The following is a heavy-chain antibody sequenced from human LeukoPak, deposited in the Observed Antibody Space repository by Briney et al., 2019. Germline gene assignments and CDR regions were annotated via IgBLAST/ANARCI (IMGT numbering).Heavy chain of an antibody. D-gene: IGHD3-22*01. Sequence: GGSLRLSCAASGFTVSSNYMSWVRQAPGKGLEWVSVIYSGGSTYYADSVKGRFTISRDNSKNTLYLQMNSLRAEDTAVYYCARGKSHDSSGYYSYFDYWGQGTLVTVSS. CDR1: GFTVSSNY. CDR3: ARGKSHDSSGYYSYFDY. V-gene: IGHV3-53*01. CDR2: IYSGGST. J-gene: IGHJ4*02.